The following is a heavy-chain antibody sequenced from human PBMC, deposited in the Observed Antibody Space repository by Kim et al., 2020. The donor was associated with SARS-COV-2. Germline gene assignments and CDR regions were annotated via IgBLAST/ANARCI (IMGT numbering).Heavy chain of an antibody. CDR3: ARVGSSSSIDY. J-gene: IGHJ4*02. CDR2: INHSGST. V-gene: IGHV4-34*01. CDR1: GGPFSGYY. Sequence: SETLSLTCAVYGGPFSGYYWSWIRQPPGKGLEWIGEINHSGSTNYNPSLKSRVTISVDTSKNQFSLKLSSVTAADTAVYYCARVGSSSSIDYWGQGTLVT. D-gene: IGHD6-6*01.